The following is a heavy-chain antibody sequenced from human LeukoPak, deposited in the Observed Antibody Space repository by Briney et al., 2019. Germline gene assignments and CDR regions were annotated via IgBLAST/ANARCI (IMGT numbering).Heavy chain of an antibody. D-gene: IGHD2-15*01. CDR2: IIPIFGTA. CDR3: ARGGIVGYYFDY. V-gene: IGHV1-69*06. CDR1: GGTFSSYA. Sequence: SVKVSCKASGGTFSSYAISWVRQAPGQGLEWMGGIIPIFGTANYAQKFRGRVTITADKSTRTAYMELSSLRSEDTAVYYCARGGIVGYYFDYWGQGTLVTVSS. J-gene: IGHJ4*02.